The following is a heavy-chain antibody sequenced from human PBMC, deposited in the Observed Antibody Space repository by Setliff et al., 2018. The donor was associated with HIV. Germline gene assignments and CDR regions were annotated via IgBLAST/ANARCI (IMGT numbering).Heavy chain of an antibody. CDR3: ARAHLWFGEFDY. Sequence: ASVKVSCQASGYTFTSYGINWVRQAPGQGLEWMGWINTKTGNPTYAQGFTGRFVFSLDASVSTAHLQFSSLKAEDTAVYYCARAHLWFGEFDYWGQGAVVTVSS. D-gene: IGHD3-10*01. V-gene: IGHV7-4-1*02. CDR1: GYTFTSYG. J-gene: IGHJ4*02. CDR2: INTKTGNP.